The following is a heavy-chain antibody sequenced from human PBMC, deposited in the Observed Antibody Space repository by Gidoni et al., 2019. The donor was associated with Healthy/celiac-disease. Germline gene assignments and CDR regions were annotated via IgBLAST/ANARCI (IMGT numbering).Heavy chain of an antibody. CDR3: ARAIEYSSSPSFDY. D-gene: IGHD6-6*01. CDR1: GGPFSSYA. Sequence: QVPLVQSGAEVKQPGSSVKVSCKASGGPFSSYAISWVRQAPGQGLEGMGGSIPILGTANYAQKFQGRVTITADESTSTAYMELSSLRSEDTAVYYCARAIEYSSSPSFDYWGQGTLVTVSS. J-gene: IGHJ4*02. CDR2: SIPILGTA. V-gene: IGHV1-69*01.